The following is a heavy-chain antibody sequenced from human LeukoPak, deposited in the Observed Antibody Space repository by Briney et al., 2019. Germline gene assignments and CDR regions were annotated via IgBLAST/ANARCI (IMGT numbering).Heavy chain of an antibody. CDR3: AREGVFQAFDM. J-gene: IGHJ3*02. CDR1: GGTFSSYA. Sequence: ASVKVSCKASGGTFSSYAISWVRQAPGQGLEWMGIVNPTNTGTTYAQTFQGRLTMTADPSTSTVYLVLDSLRSEDTAVYYCAREGVFQAFDMWGHGTMVTVSS. CDR2: VNPTNTGT. V-gene: IGHV1-46*01.